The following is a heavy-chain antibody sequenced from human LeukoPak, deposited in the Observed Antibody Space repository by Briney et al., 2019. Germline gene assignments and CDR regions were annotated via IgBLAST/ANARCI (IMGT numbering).Heavy chain of an antibody. CDR2: IYSGGST. CDR3: ARVGRDYGDSENYYYYCGMDV. CDR1: GFTVSSNY. D-gene: IGHD4-17*01. V-gene: IGHV3-53*04. J-gene: IGHJ6*02. Sequence: GGSLRLSCAASGFTVSSNYMSWVRQAPGKGLEWVSVIYSGGSTYYADSVKGRFTISRHNSKNTLYLQMNSLRAEDTAVYYCARVGRDYGDSENYYYYCGMDVWGQGTTVTVSS.